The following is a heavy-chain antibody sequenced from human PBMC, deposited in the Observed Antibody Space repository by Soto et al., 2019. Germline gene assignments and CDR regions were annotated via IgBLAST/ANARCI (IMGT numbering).Heavy chain of an antibody. CDR2: IYYSGST. V-gene: IGHV4-31*03. Sequence: QVQLQESGPGLVKPSQTLSLTCTVSGGSISSGGYYWSWIRPHPGKGLEWIGYIYYSGSTYYNPSLKSRVTISVDTSKNQFSLKLSSVTAADTAVYYCARGTTHFDTAMVLYYFDYWGQGTLVTVSS. J-gene: IGHJ4*02. CDR1: GGSISSGGYY. D-gene: IGHD5-18*01. CDR3: ARGTTHFDTAMVLYYFDY.